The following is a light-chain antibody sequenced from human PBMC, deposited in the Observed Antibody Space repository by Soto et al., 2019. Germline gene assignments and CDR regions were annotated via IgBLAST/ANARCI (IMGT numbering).Light chain of an antibody. Sequence: QSALTQPRSVSGSPGQSVTISCTGTSSDVGGYNYVSWFQQHPGKAPKLILYDVSERPSGVPDRFSGSKSGNTASLTISGLQAEDEADYYCCSYAGSYVVFGGGTKVTVL. CDR2: DVS. CDR3: CSYAGSYVV. CDR1: SSDVGGYNY. J-gene: IGLJ2*01. V-gene: IGLV2-11*01.